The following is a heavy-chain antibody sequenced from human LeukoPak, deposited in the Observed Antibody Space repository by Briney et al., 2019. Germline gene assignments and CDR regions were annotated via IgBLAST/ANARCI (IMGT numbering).Heavy chain of an antibody. CDR3: ARPGGGPTDY. D-gene: IGHD3-16*01. V-gene: IGHV4-39*01. CDR2: IYYSGST. Sequence: PSETLSLTCTVSGGSISSSNYYWGWIRQPPGKGLEWIGSIYYSGSTYYNPSLKSRVTISADTSKNQFPLKLSSVTAADTAVYYCARPGGGPTDYWGQGTLVTVSS. CDR1: GGSISSSNYY. J-gene: IGHJ4*02.